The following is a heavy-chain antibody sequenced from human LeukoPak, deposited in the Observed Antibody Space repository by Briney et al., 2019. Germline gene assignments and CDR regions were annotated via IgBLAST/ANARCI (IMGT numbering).Heavy chain of an antibody. Sequence: GGSLRLSCTASGFTFSTYDMSLVRQAPGKGLEWVSTVRVNGRSTYYTDSVKGRFTISRDNSKNTLYLQMNSLRAEDTALYYCAKPGEPSNYYFDYWGQGALVTVSS. V-gene: IGHV3-23*01. CDR1: GFTFSTYD. D-gene: IGHD1-14*01. CDR3: AKPGEPSNYYFDY. J-gene: IGHJ4*02. CDR2: VRVNGRST.